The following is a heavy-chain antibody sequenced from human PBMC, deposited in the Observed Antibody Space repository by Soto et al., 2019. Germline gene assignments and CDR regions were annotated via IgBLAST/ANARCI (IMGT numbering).Heavy chain of an antibody. V-gene: IGHV3-7*03. CDR3: MTTTRDRPFDY. J-gene: IGHJ4*02. CDR1: GFSFSSYS. Sequence: GGSLRLSCEASGFSFSSYSMTWVRQAPGKRLEYVAIIRQDGSEKKYADSVMGRFTISRDNAKTSSYLQMNSLRDEDTAVYYCMTTTRDRPFDYWGQGTLVTVSS. D-gene: IGHD1-1*01. CDR2: IRQDGSEK.